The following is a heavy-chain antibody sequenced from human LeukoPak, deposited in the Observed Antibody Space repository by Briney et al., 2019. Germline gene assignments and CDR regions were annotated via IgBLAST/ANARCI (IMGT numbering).Heavy chain of an antibody. CDR3: AKANVLYALRGAFDI. J-gene: IGHJ3*02. Sequence: PGGSLRLSCAASGFTFSSYGMHWVRQAPGKGLEWVAFIRYDGSNKYYADSVKGRFTISRDNSKNTLYLQMNSLRAEDTAVYYCAKANVLYALRGAFDIXGQGTMVTVSX. CDR1: GFTFSSYG. CDR2: IRYDGSNK. V-gene: IGHV3-30*02. D-gene: IGHD5/OR15-5a*01.